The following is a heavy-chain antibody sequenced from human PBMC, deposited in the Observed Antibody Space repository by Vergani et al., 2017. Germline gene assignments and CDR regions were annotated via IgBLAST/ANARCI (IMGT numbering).Heavy chain of an antibody. V-gene: IGHV3-9*01. CDR1: GFTFDDYA. CDR3: AREISSRSNWGYFRYFDY. J-gene: IGHJ4*02. Sequence: EVQLVESGGGLVQPGRSLRLSCAASGFTFDDYAMHWVRQAPGKGLEWVSGISWNSGSIGYADSVKGRFTISRDNAKNSLYLQMNSLRAEDTAVYYCAREISSRSNWGYFRYFDYWGQGTLVTVSS. CDR2: ISWNSGSI. D-gene: IGHD7-27*01.